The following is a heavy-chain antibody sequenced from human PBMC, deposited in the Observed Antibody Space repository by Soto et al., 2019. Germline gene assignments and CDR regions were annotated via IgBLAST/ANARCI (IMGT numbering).Heavy chain of an antibody. Sequence: QVQLQQWGAGLLKPSETLSLTCAVYGGSLSANYWTWIRQPPGKGLAWIGEVNHSGGTNYNPSLRSRVTISVDTSQYQFTLKLSSLTAADTAMYYGASARFDSWGQGTLVTVSS. CDR2: VNHSGGT. J-gene: IGHJ4*02. V-gene: IGHV4-34*01. D-gene: IGHD2-15*01. CDR1: GGSLSANY. CDR3: ASARFDS.